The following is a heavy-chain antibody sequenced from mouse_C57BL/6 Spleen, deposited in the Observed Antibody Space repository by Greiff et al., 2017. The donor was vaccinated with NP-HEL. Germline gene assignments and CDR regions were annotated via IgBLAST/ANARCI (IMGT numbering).Heavy chain of an antibody. D-gene: IGHD2-3*01. CDR2: ISYSGST. CDR3: ARTGYDGYYYAMDY. CDR1: GYSITSGYD. Sequence: EVQLQESGPGMVKPSQSLSLTCTVTGYSITSGYDWHWIRHFPGNKLEWMGYISYSGSTNYNPSLKSRISITHDTSKNHFFLKLNSVTTEDTATYYCARTGYDGYYYAMDYWGQGTSVTVSS. V-gene: IGHV3-1*01. J-gene: IGHJ4*01.